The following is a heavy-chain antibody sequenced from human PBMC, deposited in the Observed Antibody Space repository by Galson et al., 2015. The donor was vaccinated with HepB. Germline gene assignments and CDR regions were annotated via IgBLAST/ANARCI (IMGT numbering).Heavy chain of an antibody. J-gene: IGHJ4*02. D-gene: IGHD6-19*01. V-gene: IGHV3-72*01. Sequence: SLRLSCAASGFTFSDHYMDWVRQAPGKGLKWVGRTRNKANSYTTEYAASVKGRFTISRDDSKNSLYLQMNSLKTEDTAVYYCARNGGAVAGTFRGPLDYWGQGTLVTVSS. CDR3: ARNGGAVAGTFRGPLDY. CDR1: GFTFSDHY. CDR2: TRNKANSYTT.